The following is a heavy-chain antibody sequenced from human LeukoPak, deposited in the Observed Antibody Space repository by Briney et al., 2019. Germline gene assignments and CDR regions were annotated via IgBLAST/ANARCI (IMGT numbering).Heavy chain of an antibody. CDR2: ISGSGGST. CDR1: GFTFSSYA. Sequence: PVGSLRLPCAASGFTFSSYAMSWVRQAPGKGLEWVSAISGSGGSTYYADSVKGRLTISRDNSKNTLYLQMNSLRAEDTAVYYCAKDHLKSYGCSSTSCSDYWGQGTLVTVSS. CDR3: AKDHLKSYGCSSTSCSDY. D-gene: IGHD2-2*01. J-gene: IGHJ4*02. V-gene: IGHV3-23*01.